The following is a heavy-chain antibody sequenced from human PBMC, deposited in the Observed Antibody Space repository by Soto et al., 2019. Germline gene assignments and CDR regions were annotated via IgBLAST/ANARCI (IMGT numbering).Heavy chain of an antibody. Sequence: QVQLVQSGAEVKKPGSSVKVSCKASGGTFNTYIITWVRQAPGQGLEWMGGIIPSFGTANYAPKFRGRVTITADASTTTVYTEVSSLRSEDTAVYFCATVETPGGGPPASPTPQAFVVWGQGTEVTVSS. J-gene: IGHJ3*01. CDR1: GGTFNTYI. CDR2: IIPSFGTA. D-gene: IGHD2-21*02. CDR3: ATVETPGGGPPASPTPQAFVV. V-gene: IGHV1-69*01.